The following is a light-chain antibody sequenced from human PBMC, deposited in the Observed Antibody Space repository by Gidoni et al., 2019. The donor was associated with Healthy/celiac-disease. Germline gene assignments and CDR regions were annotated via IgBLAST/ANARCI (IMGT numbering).Light chain of an antibody. CDR1: QDISNY. V-gene: IGKV1-33*01. CDR2: DAS. CDR3: QQYDNPSA. Sequence: DSQINQSPSSLSASVGDRVTITCQASQDISNYLNWFQQKPGTAPKLLIYDASNLETGVPSMFSGSGSGTYFPFTISSLQPEDIATYYCQQYDNPSAFGQGTRLEIK. J-gene: IGKJ5*01.